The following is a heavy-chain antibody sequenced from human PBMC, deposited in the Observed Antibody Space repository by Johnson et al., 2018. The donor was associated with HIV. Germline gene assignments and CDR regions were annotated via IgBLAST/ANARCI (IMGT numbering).Heavy chain of an antibody. D-gene: IGHD4-23*01. CDR2: IKHDGSEK. V-gene: IGHV3-7*03. J-gene: IGHJ3*02. CDR3: ARAPRWFNVFDI. Sequence: VQLVESGGGLVQPGGSLRLSCEASGFTFSRYWLNWVRQAPGKGLEWVANIKHDGSEKHNVDAVKGRFTISRDNANNSLYLQMNSLRAEDTAVYYCARAPRWFNVFDIWGQGTMVTVSS. CDR1: GFTFSRYW.